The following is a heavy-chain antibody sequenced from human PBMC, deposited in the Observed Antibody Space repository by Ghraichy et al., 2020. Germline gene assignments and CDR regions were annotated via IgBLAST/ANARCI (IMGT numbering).Heavy chain of an antibody. CDR1: GFTFDDYA. CDR2: ISWNSGSI. J-gene: IGHJ4*02. V-gene: IGHV3-9*01. Sequence: GGSLRLSCAASGFTFDDYAMHWVRQAPGKGLEWVSGISWNSGSIGYADSVKGRFTISRDNAKNSLYLQMNSLRAEDTALYYCAKEGYSSGAVDYWGQGTLVTVSS. CDR3: AKEGYSSGAVDY. D-gene: IGHD5-18*01.